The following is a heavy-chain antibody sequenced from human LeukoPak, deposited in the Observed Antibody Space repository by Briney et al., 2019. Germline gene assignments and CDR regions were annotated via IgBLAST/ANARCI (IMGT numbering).Heavy chain of an antibody. CDR3: ARGRTGYHLLPTNKNSDYYYMDV. D-gene: IGHD2-2*01. V-gene: IGHV4-34*01. J-gene: IGHJ6*03. CDR2: INHSGST. Sequence: SETLSLTCAVYGGSFSSYYWTWIRQPPGKGLEWIGEINHSGSTNYNPSLKSRVTISVDTSKNQFSLKLSSVTAADTAVYYCARGRTGYHLLPTNKNSDYYYMDVWGKGTTVTVSS. CDR1: GGSFSSYY.